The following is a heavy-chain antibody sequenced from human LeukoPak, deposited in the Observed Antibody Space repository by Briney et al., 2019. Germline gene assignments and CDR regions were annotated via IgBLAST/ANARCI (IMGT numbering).Heavy chain of an antibody. CDR3: AKSRDSSGYLGLSGY. CDR1: GFTFSSYA. Sequence: GGSLRLSCAASGFTFSSYAMSWVRQAPGKGLEWVSAISGSGGSTYYADSVKGRFTISRDNSKNTLYLQMNSLRAEDTAVYYCAKSRDSSGYLGLSGYWGQGTLVTVSS. D-gene: IGHD3-22*01. CDR2: ISGSGGST. J-gene: IGHJ4*02. V-gene: IGHV3-23*01.